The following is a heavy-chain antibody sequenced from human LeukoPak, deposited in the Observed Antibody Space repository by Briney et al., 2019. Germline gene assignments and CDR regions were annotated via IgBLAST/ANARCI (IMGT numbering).Heavy chain of an antibody. D-gene: IGHD4-4*01. Sequence: SETLSLTCTVSGGSISSYYWSWIRQPPGKGLEWIGYIYYSGSTNYNPSLKSRVTISVDTSKNQFSLRLSSVTAADTAVYYCARLSSTVTYYYYGMDVWGQGTTVTVSS. CDR3: ARLSSTVTYYYYGMDV. CDR2: IYYSGST. CDR1: GGSISSYY. V-gene: IGHV4-59*01. J-gene: IGHJ6*02.